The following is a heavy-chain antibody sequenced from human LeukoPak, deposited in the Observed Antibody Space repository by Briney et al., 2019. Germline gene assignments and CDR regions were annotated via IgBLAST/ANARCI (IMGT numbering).Heavy chain of an antibody. CDR3: ASEQGDAFDI. J-gene: IGHJ3*02. CDR1: GGSISSGGYS. Sequence: SETLSLTCAVSGGSISSGGYSWSWIRQPPGKGLEWIGYIYHSGSTYYNPSLKSRVTISVDRSKNQFSLKLSSVTAADTAVYXCASEQGDAFDIWGQGTMVTVSS. CDR2: IYHSGST. V-gene: IGHV4-30-2*01.